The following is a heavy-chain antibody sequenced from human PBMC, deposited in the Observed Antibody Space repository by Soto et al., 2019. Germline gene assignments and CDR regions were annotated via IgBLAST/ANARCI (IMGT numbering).Heavy chain of an antibody. V-gene: IGHV3-33*01. CDR3: ARGARDFDY. CDR1: GFTFDAYV. Sequence: PGGSLRLSCAASGFTFDAYVMHWVRQAPGRGLEWVALIWYDGSNKYYGDSVKGRFTISRDNSKNTLYLQMNSLRDEDTAVYYCARGARDFDYWGQGTLVTVSS. D-gene: IGHD3-16*01. CDR2: IWYDGSNK. J-gene: IGHJ4*02.